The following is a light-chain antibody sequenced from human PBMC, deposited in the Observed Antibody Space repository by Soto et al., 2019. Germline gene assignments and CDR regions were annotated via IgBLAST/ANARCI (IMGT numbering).Light chain of an antibody. CDR1: QRVSSNY. CDR2: GAS. J-gene: IGKJ2*01. CDR3: HQYGTLPYA. Sequence: IALTQSPGTLSLSPGERATLSCRASQRVSSNYVAWYQHKPGQAPRHLIHGASIRATGIPDRFSGSGSGTDFTLTISRLEPEDFAVYYCHQYGTLPYAFGQGTKLQIK. V-gene: IGKV3-20*01.